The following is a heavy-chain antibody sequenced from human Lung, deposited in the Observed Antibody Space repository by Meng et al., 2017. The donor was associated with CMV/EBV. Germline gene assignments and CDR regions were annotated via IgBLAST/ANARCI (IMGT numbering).Heavy chain of an antibody. V-gene: IGHV4-4*02. CDR1: GDSITNHNW. J-gene: IGHJ4*02. D-gene: IGHD2-21*02. CDR3: ARVVTALWGYYFDY. Sequence: QVRLRESGPDLVKPSETRSLTCAVSGDSITNHNWWAWVRQPPGKGLEWIGEIYHSGSTNYNPSLKSRVTISVDKSKNQFSLKLSSVTAADTAVYYCARVVTALWGYYFDYWGQGTLVTVSS. CDR2: IYHSGST.